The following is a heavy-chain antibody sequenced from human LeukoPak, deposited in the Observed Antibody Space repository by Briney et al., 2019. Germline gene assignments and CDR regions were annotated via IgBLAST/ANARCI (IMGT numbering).Heavy chain of an antibody. D-gene: IGHD6-19*01. V-gene: IGHV3-48*01. CDR3: ARRGASSGGLGY. CDR2: ITGSSSTI. Sequence: GGSLRLSCAASGFTFSSYSMNWVRQAPGKGLEWVSYITGSSSTIYYADSVKGRFTISRDNAKNSLYLQMNSLRAEDTAVYYCARRGASSGGLGYWGQGTLVTVSS. J-gene: IGHJ4*02. CDR1: GFTFSSYS.